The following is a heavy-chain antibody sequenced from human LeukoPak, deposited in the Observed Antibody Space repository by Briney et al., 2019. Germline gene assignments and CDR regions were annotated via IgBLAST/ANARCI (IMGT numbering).Heavy chain of an antibody. J-gene: IGHJ5*02. CDR3: ARKGCTGDCYRFDP. V-gene: IGHV1-2*02. Sequence: GASVKVSCKPSGYTFTGYYMHWVRQAPGQGLEWMGWVNPDSGGTNYAQKFQGRVTMTTDTSTSTAYMELSSLRSDDTAVYYCARKGCTGDCYRFDPWGQGTLVTVSS. CDR1: GYTFTGYY. CDR2: VNPDSGGT. D-gene: IGHD2-21*02.